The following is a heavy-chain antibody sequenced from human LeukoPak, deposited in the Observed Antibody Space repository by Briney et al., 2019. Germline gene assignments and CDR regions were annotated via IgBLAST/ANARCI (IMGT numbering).Heavy chain of an antibody. CDR2: IYHSGRV. CDR1: GGSISSSF. CDR3: ARHGNDYGSGSQGLGYCLDN. J-gene: IGHJ4*02. Sequence: KPSETLSLTCTVSGGSISSSFWSWIRQPPGKGLEWIGSIYHSGRVNYNPSLKSRVIISADTAKNQLSLKLSSVTAADTAVYYCARHGNDYGSGSQGLGYCLDNWGQGTLADVSS. D-gene: IGHD3-10*01. V-gene: IGHV4-59*08.